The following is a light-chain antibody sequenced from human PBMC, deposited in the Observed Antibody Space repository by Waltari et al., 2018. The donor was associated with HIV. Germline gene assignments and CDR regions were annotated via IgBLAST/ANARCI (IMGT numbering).Light chain of an antibody. J-gene: IGLJ3*02. CDR1: ALPKQY. CDR2: KDT. CDR3: QSADSSGTWV. V-gene: IGLV3-25*03. Sequence: SYELTQPPSVSVSPGQTARITCSGDALPKQYAYWYHQKPGQAPVLVIYKDTERPSGIPELFSCSSSGTTVTLTISGVQAEDEADYYCQSADSSGTWVFGGGTKLTVL.